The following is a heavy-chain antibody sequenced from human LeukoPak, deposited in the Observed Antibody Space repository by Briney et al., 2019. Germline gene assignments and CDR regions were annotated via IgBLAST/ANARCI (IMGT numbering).Heavy chain of an antibody. CDR1: GGTFSSYA. J-gene: IGHJ4*02. Sequence: ASVKLSCKASGGTFSSYAISWVRQAPGQGLEWMGRIIPIFGIANYAQKFQGRVTITADKSTSTAYMELSRLRSEDTAVYYCARRRGHGEQYFDDWSQGTLVTVSA. V-gene: IGHV1-69*04. CDR2: IIPIFGIA. CDR3: ARRRGHGEQYFDD. D-gene: IGHD4-17*01.